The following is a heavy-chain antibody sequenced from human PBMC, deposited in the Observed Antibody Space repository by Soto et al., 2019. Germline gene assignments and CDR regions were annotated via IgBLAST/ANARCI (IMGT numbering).Heavy chain of an antibody. J-gene: IGHJ4*02. V-gene: IGHV4-30-4*01. CDR1: GGSISSGDYY. CDR3: ARGPTYYYDSSGYSRPLPD. Sequence: SETLCLTCTVAGGSISSGDYYWSWIRQPPGKGLEWIGHIYYSGSTYYNPSLKSRVTISVDTSKNQFSLKLSSVTAADTAVYYCARGPTYYYDSSGYSRPLPDWGQGTLVTVSS. D-gene: IGHD3-22*01. CDR2: IYYSGST.